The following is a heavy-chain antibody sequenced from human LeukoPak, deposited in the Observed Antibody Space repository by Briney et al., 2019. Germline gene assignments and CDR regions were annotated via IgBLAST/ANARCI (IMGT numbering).Heavy chain of an antibody. Sequence: GGSLRLSCVASGFTFGKYWMSWVRQAPGKGLEWVANIKLDGSEKSYVDSVKGRFTISRDNTKNSLYLQMNSLRAEDTAVFYCARDQYDTWSRRGNFDSWGQGTLVIVSS. CDR2: IKLDGSEK. CDR1: GFTFGKYW. CDR3: ARDQYDTWSRRGNFDS. D-gene: IGHD3/OR15-3a*01. V-gene: IGHV3-7*03. J-gene: IGHJ4*02.